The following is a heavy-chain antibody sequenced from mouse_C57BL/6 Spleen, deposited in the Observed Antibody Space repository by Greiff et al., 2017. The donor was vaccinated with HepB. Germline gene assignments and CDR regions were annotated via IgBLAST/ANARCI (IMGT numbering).Heavy chain of an antibody. D-gene: IGHD2-3*01. V-gene: IGHV5-16*01. J-gene: IGHJ3*01. Sequence: DVKLVESEGGLVQPGSSMKLSCTASGFTFSDYYMAWVRQVPEKGLEWVANINYDGSSTYYLDSLKSRFIISIDNAKNILYLQMSSLKSEDTATYYCASHYDGSFAYWGQGTLVTVSA. CDR2: INYDGSST. CDR3: ASHYDGSFAY. CDR1: GFTFSDYY.